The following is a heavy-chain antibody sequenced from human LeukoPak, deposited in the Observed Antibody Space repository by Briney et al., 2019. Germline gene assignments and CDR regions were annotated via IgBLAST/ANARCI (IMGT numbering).Heavy chain of an antibody. Sequence: PSETLSLTCTVSGGSISSGSYYWSWIRQPAGKGLEWIGRFYTSGSINYNPSLKSRVTMSLDTSKNQFSLKLSSVTAADTAVYYCARDSYNLVTPGVYWGQGTLVTVSS. V-gene: IGHV4-61*02. CDR2: FYTSGSI. CDR3: ARDSYNLVTPGVY. D-gene: IGHD1-1*01. CDR1: GGSISSGSYY. J-gene: IGHJ4*02.